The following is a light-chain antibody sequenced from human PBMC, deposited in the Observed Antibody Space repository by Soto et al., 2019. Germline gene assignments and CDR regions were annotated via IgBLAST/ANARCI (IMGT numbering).Light chain of an antibody. CDR1: QGISSY. V-gene: IGKV1-39*01. CDR2: SAS. J-gene: IGKJ1*01. Sequence: IQLTHSPSSLSASLGDRVAIACRVSQGISSYLNWYRQKPGKVPKLLIYSASNLQSGVPSRFSGSGSGTEFTLTISSLQPEDFATYYCQQNYGTPGTFGQGTKVDIK. CDR3: QQNYGTPGT.